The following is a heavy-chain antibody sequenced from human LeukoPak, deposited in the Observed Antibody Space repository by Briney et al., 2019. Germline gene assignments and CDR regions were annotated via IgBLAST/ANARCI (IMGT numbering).Heavy chain of an antibody. Sequence: PGGSLRLSCAVSGFTFSSYGMHWVRQAPGKGLEWVSVISYDGSNKYYADSVKGRFTISRDNSKNTLYLQMNSLRAEDTAVYYCARCWPADDFWSGYHVDYWGQGTLVTVSS. J-gene: IGHJ4*02. V-gene: IGHV3-30*03. CDR1: GFTFSSYG. D-gene: IGHD3-3*01. CDR2: ISYDGSNK. CDR3: ARCWPADDFWSGYHVDY.